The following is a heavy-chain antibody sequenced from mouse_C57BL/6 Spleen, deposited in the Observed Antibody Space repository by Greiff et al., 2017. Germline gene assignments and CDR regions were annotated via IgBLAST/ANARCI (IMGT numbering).Heavy chain of an antibody. CDR3: ARPGGYYYYAMDY. V-gene: IGHV5-17*01. Sequence: EVQLVESGGGLVKPGGSLKLSCAASGFTFSDYGMHWVRQAPEKGLEWVAYISSGSSTIYYADTVKGRFTISRDNAKNTLFLQMTSLRSEDTAMYYCARPGGYYYYAMDYWGQGTSVTVSS. CDR1: GFTFSDYG. D-gene: IGHD2-3*01. J-gene: IGHJ4*01. CDR2: ISSGSSTI.